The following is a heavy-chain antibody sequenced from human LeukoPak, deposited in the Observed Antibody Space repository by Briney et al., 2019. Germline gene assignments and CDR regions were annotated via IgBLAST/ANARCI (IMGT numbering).Heavy chain of an antibody. CDR3: AREGSLLWFGESLNDY. V-gene: IGHV4-59*12. D-gene: IGHD3-10*01. Sequence: PSQTLSLTCTVSGGSISSYYWSWIRQPPGKGLEWIGYIYYSGSTNYNPSLKSRVTISVDTSKNQFSLKLSSVTAADTAVYYCAREGSLLWFGESLNDYWGQGTLVTVSS. CDR1: GGSISSYY. CDR2: IYYSGST. J-gene: IGHJ4*02.